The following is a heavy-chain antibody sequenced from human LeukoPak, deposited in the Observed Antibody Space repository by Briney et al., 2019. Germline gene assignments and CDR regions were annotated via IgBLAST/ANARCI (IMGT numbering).Heavy chain of an antibody. D-gene: IGHD6-19*01. CDR2: IIPILGIA. Sequence: SVKVSCKASGGTFSSYTISWVRQAPGQGLEWMGRIIPILGIANYAQKFQGRVTITADKSTSTAYMELSSLRSEDTAVYYCAVTLKRESSGWYLVYFDYWGQGTLVTVSS. CDR1: GGTFSSYT. V-gene: IGHV1-69*02. CDR3: AVTLKRESSGWYLVYFDY. J-gene: IGHJ4*02.